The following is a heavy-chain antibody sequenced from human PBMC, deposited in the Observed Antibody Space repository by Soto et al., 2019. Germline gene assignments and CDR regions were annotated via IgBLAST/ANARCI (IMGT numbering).Heavy chain of an antibody. CDR2: IIPIFGTA. Sequence: GASVKVSCKSSGCTFSTYTLAWVRQAPGQGLEWVGGIIPIFGTANYPQKFKGRVTITADESTSTAYMELSSLRSEDTAVYYCARSQDSSGYWNSCFDPWGQGTLVTVSS. J-gene: IGHJ5*02. CDR3: ARSQDSSGYWNSCFDP. D-gene: IGHD3-22*01. V-gene: IGHV1-69*13. CDR1: GCTFSTYT.